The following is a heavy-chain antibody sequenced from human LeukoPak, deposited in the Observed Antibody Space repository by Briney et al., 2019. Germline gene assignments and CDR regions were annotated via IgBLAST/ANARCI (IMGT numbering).Heavy chain of an antibody. V-gene: IGHV3-30-3*01. CDR3: ARDSNVYGSGRHFDY. D-gene: IGHD3-16*01. Sequence: AGGSLRLSYAGSGFTFSSYAMHWVRQAPGKGLEWVAVISYDGSNKYYADSVKGRFTISRDNSKNTLYLQMNSLRAEDTAVYYCARDSNVYGSGRHFDYWGQGTLVTVSS. CDR1: GFTFSSYA. J-gene: IGHJ4*02. CDR2: ISYDGSNK.